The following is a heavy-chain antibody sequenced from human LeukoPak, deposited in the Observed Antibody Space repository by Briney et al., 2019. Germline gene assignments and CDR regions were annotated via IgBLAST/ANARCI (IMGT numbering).Heavy chain of an antibody. CDR3: ARDLVFG. CDR1: GFTFNTYA. V-gene: IGHV3-21*01. J-gene: IGHJ1*01. CDR2: ISSTNIHI. Sequence: GGSLRLSCAASGFTFNTYAMSWVRQAPGKGLEWVSPISSTNIHIYYADSVRGRFTISRDNAKNSLYLQMNSLRAEDTAVYYCARDLVFGGGQGTLVTVSS. D-gene: IGHD3-10*01.